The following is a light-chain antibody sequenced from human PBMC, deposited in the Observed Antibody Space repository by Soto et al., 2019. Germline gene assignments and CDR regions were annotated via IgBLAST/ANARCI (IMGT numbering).Light chain of an antibody. CDR3: QQSYSLPPT. V-gene: IGKV1-39*01. CDR1: ETVRTF. J-gene: IGKJ4*01. Sequence: DIQMTQSPSSLSASVGDRISITCRASETVRTFLNWYQHKPGRPPKLLIYPLSILDSGVPSRFSGSGSGTDFTLTISSLQPEDFATYSCQQSYSLPPTFGGGTKVEIK. CDR2: PLS.